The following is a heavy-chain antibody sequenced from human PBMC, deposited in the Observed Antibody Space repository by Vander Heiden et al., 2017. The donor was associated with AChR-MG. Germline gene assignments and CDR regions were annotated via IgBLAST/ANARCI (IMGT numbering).Heavy chain of an antibody. V-gene: IGHV1-69*01. CDR3: ARAVEGTRDQSPFDP. CDR1: GGTFSSYA. CDR2: IIPIFGTA. J-gene: IGHJ5*02. Sequence: QVQLVPSGAEVKKPGSSVKVSCKASGGTFSSYAISWVRQAPGQGLEWMGGIIPIFGTANYAQKFQGRVTITADESTSTAYMELSSLRSEDTAVYYCARAVEGTRDQSPFDPWGQGTLVTVSS.